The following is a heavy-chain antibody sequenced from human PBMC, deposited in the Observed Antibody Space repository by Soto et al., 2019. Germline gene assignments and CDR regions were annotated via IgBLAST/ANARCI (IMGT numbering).Heavy chain of an antibody. D-gene: IGHD2-21*02. Sequence: PSETLSLTCTVSGGSLSSYYCNWIRQPPGKGLEWIGYIYYSGSTNYNPSLKSRVTISVDTSKNQFPLKLISVNTADKAVYYCAKRVVTGFDYWGQGTLVTVSS. V-gene: IGHV4-59*01. CDR3: AKRVVTGFDY. J-gene: IGHJ4*02. CDR2: IYYSGST. CDR1: GGSLSSYY.